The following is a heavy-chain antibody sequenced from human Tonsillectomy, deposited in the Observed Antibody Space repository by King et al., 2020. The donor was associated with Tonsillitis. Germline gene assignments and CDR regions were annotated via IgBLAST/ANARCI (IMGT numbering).Heavy chain of an antibody. CDR3: ASHEINIVGATQMIPGDAFDI. D-gene: IGHD1-26*01. J-gene: IGHJ3*02. CDR2: INHGGST. CDR1: GGSFSDYY. V-gene: IGHV4-34*01. Sequence: VQLQQWGAGLLKPSETLSLTCAVYGGSFSDYYWSWIRQPPGKGLEWIGEINHGGSTNYNPSLKSRVTISVDTSKNQFSLKLSSVTAADTAVYYCASHEINIVGATQMIPGDAFDIWRQGTMVTVSS.